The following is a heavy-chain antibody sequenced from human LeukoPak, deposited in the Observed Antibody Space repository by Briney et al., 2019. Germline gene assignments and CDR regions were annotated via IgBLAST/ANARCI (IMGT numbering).Heavy chain of an antibody. V-gene: IGHV3-15*01. CDR1: GFTFTNAW. D-gene: IGHD3-22*01. CDR2: IKSKTDGGTT. CDR3: TKYDTSVNFDY. J-gene: IGHJ4*02. Sequence: GGSLRLSCVASGFTFTNAWMSWVRQAPGKGLEWVGHIKSKTDGGTTDYAAPVKGRFIISRDDSKHTLYLQMNSLKTDDTAVHYCTKYDTSVNFDYWGQGTLVTVSS.